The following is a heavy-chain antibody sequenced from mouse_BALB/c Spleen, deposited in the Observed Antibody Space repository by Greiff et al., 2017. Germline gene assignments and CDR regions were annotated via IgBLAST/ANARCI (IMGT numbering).Heavy chain of an antibody. Sequence: VQLKESGAELVKPGASVKLSCTASGFNINDTYMHWVKQRPEQGLEWIGRIDPANGNTKYAPKFQGQATITADTSSDTAYLQLSSLTSEDTAVYYCARTGAFAYWGQGTLVTVSA. CDR1: GFNINDTY. J-gene: IGHJ3*01. D-gene: IGHD4-1*01. V-gene: IGHV14-3*02. CDR3: ARTGAFAY. CDR2: IDPANGNT.